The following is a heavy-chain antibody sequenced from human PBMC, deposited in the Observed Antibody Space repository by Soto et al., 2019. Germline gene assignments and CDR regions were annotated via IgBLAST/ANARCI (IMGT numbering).Heavy chain of an antibody. J-gene: IGHJ4*02. CDR3: ARRRAWNDAFDF. Sequence: EVQLAQSGAEVKKPGESLTISCKASGYNFTTYWIGLVRQMPGKGLELMGVIYPADSDTRYRPPFQGQVDFSADKSLTTAYPQWNSLKASHTAKYYCARRRAWNDAFDFWGQGTLVTVSS. V-gene: IGHV5-51*03. D-gene: IGHD1-1*01. CDR2: IYPADSDT. CDR1: GYNFTTYW.